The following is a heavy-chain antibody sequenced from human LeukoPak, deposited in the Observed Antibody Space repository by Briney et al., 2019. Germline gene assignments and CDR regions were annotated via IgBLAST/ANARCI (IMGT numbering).Heavy chain of an antibody. J-gene: IGHJ4*02. CDR2: IYYSGST. CDR1: DGSISTYY. D-gene: IGHD1-26*01. Sequence: SETLSLTCTVSDGSISTYYWSWIRQPPGKGLEWIGYIYYSGSTYYNQPLKSRVTMSVDTPKNQFSLKLSSVTAADTAVYYCAREFAWEPLFNWGQGTLVTVSS. V-gene: IGHV4-59*12. CDR3: AREFAWEPLFN.